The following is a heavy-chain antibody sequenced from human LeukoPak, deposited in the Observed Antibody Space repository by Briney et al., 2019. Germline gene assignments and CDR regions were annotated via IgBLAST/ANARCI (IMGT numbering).Heavy chain of an antibody. D-gene: IGHD1-26*01. CDR1: GYTFTGYY. CDR2: INPNSGGT. J-gene: IGHJ1*01. V-gene: IGHV1-2*02. Sequence: GASVKVSCKASGYTFTGYYMHWVRQAPGQGLEWMGWINPNSGGTNYAQKFQGRVTMTRDTSISTAYMELSRLRSDDTAVYYCARDLLWDFPEYFQHWGQGTLVTVSS. CDR3: ARDLLWDFPEYFQH.